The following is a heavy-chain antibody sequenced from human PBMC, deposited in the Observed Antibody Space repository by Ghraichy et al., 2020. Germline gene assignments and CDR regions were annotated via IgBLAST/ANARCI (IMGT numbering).Heavy chain of an antibody. D-gene: IGHD6-13*01. V-gene: IGHV4-59*11. Sequence: GSLRLSCTVSGGSISTLFWTWIRQPPGKGLEWIGYISYSGSTNYNPSLKSRVTVSMDTSKNQFSLRLSSVTAADTAVYYCARGRLSSSRTSLEYWGQGALVTGSS. CDR2: ISYSGST. CDR1: GGSISTLF. J-gene: IGHJ4*02. CDR3: ARGRLSSSRTSLEY.